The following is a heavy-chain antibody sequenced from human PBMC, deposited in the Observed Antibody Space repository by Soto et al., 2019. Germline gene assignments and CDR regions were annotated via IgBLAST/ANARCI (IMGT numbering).Heavy chain of an antibody. J-gene: IGHJ4*02. D-gene: IGHD6-13*01. CDR2: IYYSGST. CDR3: ARVRMAAAGTWENFDY. CDR1: GGSISSGGYY. V-gene: IGHV4-31*02. Sequence: PSDTLSLTCTVSGGSISSGGYYWSWIRQHPGKGLEWIGYIYYSGSTYYNPSLKSRVTISVDTSKNQFSLKLSSVTAADTAVYYCARVRMAAAGTWENFDYWGQGTLVTVSS.